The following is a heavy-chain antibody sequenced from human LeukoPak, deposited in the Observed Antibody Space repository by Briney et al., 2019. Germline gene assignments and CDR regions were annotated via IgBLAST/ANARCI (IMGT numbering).Heavy chain of an antibody. V-gene: IGHV1-69*13. Sequence: ASVKVSCKASGGTFSSYAISWVRLAPGQGLEWMGGIIPIFGTANYAQKFQGRVTITADESTSTAYMELSSLRSEDTAVYYCARAVDDYYDSSGYYSLDYWGQGTLVTVSS. D-gene: IGHD3-22*01. CDR3: ARAVDDYYDSSGYYSLDY. CDR2: IIPIFGTA. J-gene: IGHJ4*02. CDR1: GGTFSSYA.